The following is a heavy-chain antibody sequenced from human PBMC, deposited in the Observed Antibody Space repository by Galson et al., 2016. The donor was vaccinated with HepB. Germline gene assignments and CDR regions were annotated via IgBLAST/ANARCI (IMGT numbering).Heavy chain of an antibody. CDR3: VHSPTEIAAEPPTIFVYNWFDP. V-gene: IGHV2-5*01. CDR1: EFSLSASGVG. CDR2: IYWNDDK. D-gene: IGHD6-13*01. Sequence: PALVKPTQTLTLTCTFSEFSLSASGVGVGWIRQPPGRALEWLALIYWNDDKRYSPSLKNRLTITKDTSRNLVVLTMTNVDPVDTATYYCVHSPTEIAAEPPTIFVYNWFDPWGQGTLVTVSS. J-gene: IGHJ5*02.